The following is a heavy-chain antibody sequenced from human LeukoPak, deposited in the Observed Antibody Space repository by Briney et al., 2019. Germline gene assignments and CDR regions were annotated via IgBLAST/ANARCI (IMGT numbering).Heavy chain of an antibody. V-gene: IGHV1-8*01. CDR1: GYTFTSYD. CDR2: MNPNSGNT. D-gene: IGHD3-3*01. J-gene: IGHJ3*02. CDR3: ARGITIFGVDSDAFDI. Sequence: GASVKVSCKASGYTFTSYDINWVRQATGQGLEWMGWMNPNSGNTGYAQKLQGRVTMTTDTSTSTAYMELRGLRSDDTAVYYCARGITIFGVDSDAFDIWGQGTMVTVSS.